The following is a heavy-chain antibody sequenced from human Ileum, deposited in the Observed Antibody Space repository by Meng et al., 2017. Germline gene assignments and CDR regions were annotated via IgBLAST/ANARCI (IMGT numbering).Heavy chain of an antibody. J-gene: IGHJ3*02. V-gene: IGHV3-7*01. Sequence: GGSLRLSCAASGFTFSSFWMTWARQAPGKGLEWVANIKEDGSEKYYVDSVKGRFTISRDNAKNSLYLQMNSLRAEDTAVYYCARSSYSSRASAFDIWGQGTMVTVSS. D-gene: IGHD6-13*01. CDR3: ARSSYSSRASAFDI. CDR2: IKEDGSEK. CDR1: GFTFSSFW.